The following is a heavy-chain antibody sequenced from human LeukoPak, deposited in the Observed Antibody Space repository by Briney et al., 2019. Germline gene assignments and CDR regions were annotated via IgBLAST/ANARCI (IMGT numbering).Heavy chain of an antibody. CDR2: IYYSGST. CDR1: GGIISSYY. V-gene: IGHV4-59*01. Sequence: GTLCLTCAVSGGIISSYYWSWVRQPPGKGLEWVWYIYYSGSTNYNPALMRRLTISVDTSKNQFSLKLSYVTAAETAVYYCSGATVRGVSRPYFDYWGQGTLVTVSS. D-gene: IGHD3-10*01. CDR3: SGATVRGVSRPYFDY. J-gene: IGHJ4*02.